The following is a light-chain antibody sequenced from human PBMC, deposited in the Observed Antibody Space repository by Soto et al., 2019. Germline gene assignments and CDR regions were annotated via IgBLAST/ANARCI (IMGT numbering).Light chain of an antibody. CDR3: QQYVNFVWT. Sequence: EIVLTQSPATLSLSPGERATLSCRASQSVSSIYLAWYQQKPGQAPRLLMYDASRRATGIPDRFSGSGSGTDFTLTISRLEPEDVAVYYCQQYVNFVWTFGQGTKV. CDR2: DAS. V-gene: IGKV3-20*01. CDR1: QSVSSIY. J-gene: IGKJ1*01.